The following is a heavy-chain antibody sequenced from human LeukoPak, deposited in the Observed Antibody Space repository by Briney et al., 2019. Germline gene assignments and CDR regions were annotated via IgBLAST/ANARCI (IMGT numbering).Heavy chain of an antibody. D-gene: IGHD6-19*01. V-gene: IGHV3-33*01. Sequence: GGSLRLSCAASGFTFSSYGMHWVRQAPAKGVEWAAVIWYDGSNKYYADSVKGRFTISRDNFKNTLYLQMNSLRAEDTAVYYCAISRGWYHYWGQGTLVTVSS. CDR1: GFTFSSYG. CDR3: AISRGWYHY. J-gene: IGHJ4*02. CDR2: IWYDGSNK.